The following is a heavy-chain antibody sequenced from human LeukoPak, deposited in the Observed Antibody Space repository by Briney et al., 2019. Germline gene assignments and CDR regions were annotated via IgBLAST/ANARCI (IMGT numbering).Heavy chain of an antibody. J-gene: IGHJ1*01. Sequence: ASVKVSCKASGGTFSSYAISWVRQAPGQGLEWMGRIIPILGIANYAQKFQGRVTITADKSTSTAYMELNSLRSEDTAVYYCARWYSSGWAEYFQHWGQGTLVTVSS. V-gene: IGHV1-69*04. CDR1: GGTFSSYA. CDR3: ARWYSSGWAEYFQH. D-gene: IGHD6-19*01. CDR2: IIPILGIA.